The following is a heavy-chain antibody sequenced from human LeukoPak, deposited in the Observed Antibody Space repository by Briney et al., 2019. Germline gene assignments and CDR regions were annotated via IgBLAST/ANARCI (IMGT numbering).Heavy chain of an antibody. CDR3: ARSDAVADYNWFDP. D-gene: IGHD6-19*01. J-gene: IGHJ5*02. V-gene: IGHV4-4*07. CDR1: GGSISSYY. Sequence: SETLSLTCTVSGGSISSYYWSWIRQPARKGLEWIGRIYTSGSTNYNPSLKSRVTMSVDTSKNQFSLKLSSVTAADTAVYYCARSDAVADYNWFDPWGQGTLVTVSS. CDR2: IYTSGST.